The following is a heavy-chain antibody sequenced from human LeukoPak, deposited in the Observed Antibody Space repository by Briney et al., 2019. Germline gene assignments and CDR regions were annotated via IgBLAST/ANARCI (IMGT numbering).Heavy chain of an antibody. D-gene: IGHD2-2*02. V-gene: IGHV3-30*04. CDR1: GFTFSSYA. CDR3: TTEIYCSSTSCYKY. J-gene: IGHJ4*02. Sequence: PGGSLRLSCAASGFTFSSYAMHWVRQAPGKGLEWVAVISYDGSNKYYADSVKGRFTISRDNSKNTLYLQMNSLKTEDTAVYYCTTEIYCSSTSCYKYWGQGTLVTVSS. CDR2: ISYDGSNK.